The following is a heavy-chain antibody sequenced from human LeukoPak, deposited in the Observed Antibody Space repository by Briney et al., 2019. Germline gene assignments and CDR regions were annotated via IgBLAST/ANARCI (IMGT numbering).Heavy chain of an antibody. Sequence: PSETLSLTCTVSGGSISSSSYYWGWIRQPPGKGLEWIGSIYYSGSTYYNPSLKSRVTISVDTSKNQCSLKLSSVTAADTAVYYCASFTMIVASFDYWGQGTLVTVSS. J-gene: IGHJ4*02. V-gene: IGHV4-39*01. CDR1: GGSISSSSYY. CDR3: ASFTMIVASFDY. CDR2: IYYSGST. D-gene: IGHD3-22*01.